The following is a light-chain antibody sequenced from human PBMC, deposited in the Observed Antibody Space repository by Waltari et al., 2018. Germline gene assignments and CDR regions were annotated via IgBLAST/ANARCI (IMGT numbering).Light chain of an antibody. V-gene: IGLV2-8*01. CDR2: DVH. J-gene: IGLJ2*01. CDR3: ASYAGGNNLI. Sequence: QSALTQPPSASGSPGQSVTISCSGTSSDIGTYNFVSWYQQHPDKAPKLMIFDVHTRPSGVPDRFSGSKSGNTASLTVSGLQAEDEADYFCASYAGGNNLIFGGGTKLTVL. CDR1: SSDIGTYNF.